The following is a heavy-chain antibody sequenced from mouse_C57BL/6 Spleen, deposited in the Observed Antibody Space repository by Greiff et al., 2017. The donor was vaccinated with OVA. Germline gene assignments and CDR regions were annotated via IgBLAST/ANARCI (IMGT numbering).Heavy chain of an antibody. D-gene: IGHD2-3*01. CDR1: GYTFTSYW. Sequence: QVQLQQPGAELVMPGASVKLSCKASGYTFTSYWMHWVKQRPGQGLEWIGEIDPSDSYTNYNQKFKGKSTLTVDKSSSTAYMQLSSLTSEDSAGYYCERSDGYYGFAYWGKGTLVTVSA. CDR3: ERSDGYYGFAY. CDR2: IDPSDSYT. J-gene: IGHJ3*01. V-gene: IGHV1-69*01.